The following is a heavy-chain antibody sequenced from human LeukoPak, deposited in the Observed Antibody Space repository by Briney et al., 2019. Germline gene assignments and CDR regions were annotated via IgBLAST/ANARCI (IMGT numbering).Heavy chain of an antibody. Sequence: GGSLRLSCAPSGFTFSNYWMSWVRQAPGHGLVWVSRINSDGSSRHYADSVKGRFTISRDNAKNTLHLQMTSLRAEDTAVYYCARGGPDSSDYSSLFDYWGRGILVTVSS. J-gene: IGHJ4*02. CDR1: GFTFSNYW. D-gene: IGHD3-22*01. CDR2: INSDGSSR. V-gene: IGHV3-74*01. CDR3: ARGGPDSSDYSSLFDY.